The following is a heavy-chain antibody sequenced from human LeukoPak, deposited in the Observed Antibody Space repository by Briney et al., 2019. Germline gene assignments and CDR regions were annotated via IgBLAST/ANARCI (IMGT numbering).Heavy chain of an antibody. J-gene: IGHJ6*03. Sequence: PGGSLGLSCAASGFTFSSYSMNWVRQAPGKGLEWVSSISSSSYIYYADSVKGRFTISRDNAKNSLYLQMNSLRAEDTAVYYCASVSSGWTGSYYYYMDVWGKGTTVTVSS. CDR2: ISSSSYI. CDR3: ASVSSGWTGSYYYYMDV. CDR1: GFTFSSYS. V-gene: IGHV3-21*01. D-gene: IGHD6-19*01.